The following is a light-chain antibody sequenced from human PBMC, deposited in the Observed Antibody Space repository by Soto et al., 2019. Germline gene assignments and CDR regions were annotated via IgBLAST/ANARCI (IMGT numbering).Light chain of an antibody. V-gene: IGKV3-20*01. Sequence: EIVLAQSPGTLSLSPGERATLSCRASQSVTTNYLAWSQQKPGQAPRLLMYGASSRATGIPDRFSGSGSGTDFTLTITRLEPEDSAVYYCQQYHKWPPITCGQGTRWRL. CDR2: GAS. J-gene: IGKJ5*01. CDR1: QSVTTNY. CDR3: QQYHKWPPIT.